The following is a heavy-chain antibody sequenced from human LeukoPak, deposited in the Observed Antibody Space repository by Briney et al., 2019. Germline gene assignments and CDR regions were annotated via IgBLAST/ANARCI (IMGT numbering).Heavy chain of an antibody. J-gene: IGHJ4*02. Sequence: GGSLRLSCAASGFTFSSYSMNWVRQAPGKGLEWVSAISGSGGSTYYADSVKGRFTISRDNSKNTLYLQMNSLRAEDTAVYYCAKRDDYVGFDYWGQGTLVTVSS. D-gene: IGHD5-24*01. CDR3: AKRDDYVGFDY. CDR2: ISGSGGST. V-gene: IGHV3-23*01. CDR1: GFTFSSYS.